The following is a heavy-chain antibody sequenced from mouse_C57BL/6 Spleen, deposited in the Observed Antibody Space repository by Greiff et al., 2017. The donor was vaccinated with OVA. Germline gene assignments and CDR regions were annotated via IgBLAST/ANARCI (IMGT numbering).Heavy chain of an antibody. V-gene: IGHV1-52*01. CDR1: GYTFTSYW. CDR3: ARALRPYDFDY. D-gene: IGHD1-2*01. J-gene: IGHJ2*01. CDR2: IDPSDSET. Sequence: VQLQQPGAELVRPGSSVKLSCKASGYTFTSYWMHWVKQRPIQGLEWIGNIDPSDSETHYNQKFKDKATLTVDKSSSTAYMQLSSLTSEDSAVYYWARALRPYDFDYWGQGTTLTVSA.